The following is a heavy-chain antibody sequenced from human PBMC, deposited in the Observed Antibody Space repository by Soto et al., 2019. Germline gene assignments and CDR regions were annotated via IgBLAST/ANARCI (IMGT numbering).Heavy chain of an antibody. J-gene: IGHJ6*02. Sequence: SVKVSCKASGGTFSSYAISWVRQAPGQGLEWMGGIIPIFGTANYAQKFQGRVTITADESTSTAYMELSSLRSEDTAVYYCARAMVRGVHYYYYGMDVWGQGTTVTVS. CDR3: ARAMVRGVHYYYYGMDV. CDR1: GGTFSSYA. CDR2: IIPIFGTA. V-gene: IGHV1-69*13. D-gene: IGHD3-10*01.